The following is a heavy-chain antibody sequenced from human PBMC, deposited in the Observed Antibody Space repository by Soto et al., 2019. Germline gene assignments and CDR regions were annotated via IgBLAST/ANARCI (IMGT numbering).Heavy chain of an antibody. V-gene: IGHV1-18*01. Sequence: ASVKVSCKASGYTFTSYGISWVRQAPGQGLEWMGWISAYNGNTNYAQKLQGRVTMTTDTSTSTAYMELRSLRSDDTALYYCARDYNPYSSGWYSAFDIWGQGTMVTVSS. D-gene: IGHD6-19*01. CDR3: ARDYNPYSSGWYSAFDI. J-gene: IGHJ3*02. CDR1: GYTFTSYG. CDR2: ISAYNGNT.